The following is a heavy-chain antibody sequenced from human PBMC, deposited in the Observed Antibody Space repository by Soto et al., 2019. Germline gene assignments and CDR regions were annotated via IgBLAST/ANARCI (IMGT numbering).Heavy chain of an antibody. CDR3: ARQRQLVRWFDP. J-gene: IGHJ5*02. CDR2: ISGSGGST. D-gene: IGHD6-13*01. V-gene: IGHV3-23*01. Sequence: WWSLRLSCSASVFTCSSYAMSWLRQAPGKGLEWVSAISGSGGSTYYADSVKGRFTISRDNSKNTLYLQMNSLRAEDTAVYYCARQRQLVRWFDPWGQGTLVTVSS. CDR1: VFTCSSYA.